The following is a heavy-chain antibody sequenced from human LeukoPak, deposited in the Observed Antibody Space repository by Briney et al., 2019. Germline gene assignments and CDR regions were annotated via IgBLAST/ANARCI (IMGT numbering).Heavy chain of an antibody. CDR1: GFTFSRDS. CDR3: VRDNPKCCGVVPANIDDY. D-gene: IGHD2-15*01. Sequence: SGRSLRLSCAASGFTFSRDSMNWVRQAPGKGLEWISYISCDSGVIYYADSVRGRFTISRDNAKNSLYLQMNSLRAEDTAVYYCVRDNPKCCGVVPANIDDYWGQGTLVTVSS. CDR2: ISCDSGVI. J-gene: IGHJ4*02. V-gene: IGHV3-48*01.